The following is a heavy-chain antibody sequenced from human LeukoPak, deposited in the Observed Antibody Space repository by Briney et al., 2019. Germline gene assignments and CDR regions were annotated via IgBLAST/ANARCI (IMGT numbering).Heavy chain of an antibody. J-gene: IGHJ5*02. CDR3: ARDNSVRDEAWWFNP. Sequence: GASVKVSCKASGYTFTSYGISWVRQAPGQGLEWMGWISTYNGNTNYAQKFQGRVVMTTDTFTSTAYMELRSLRSDDTALYYCARDNSVRDEAWWFNPWGQGTLVTVSS. V-gene: IGHV1-18*01. CDR1: GYTFTSYG. CDR2: ISTYNGNT. D-gene: IGHD5-24*01.